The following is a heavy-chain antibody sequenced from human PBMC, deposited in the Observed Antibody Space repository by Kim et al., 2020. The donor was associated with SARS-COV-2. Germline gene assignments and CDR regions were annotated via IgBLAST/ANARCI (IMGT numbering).Heavy chain of an antibody. Sequence: SETLSLTCAVYGGSFSGYYWSWIRQPPGKGLEWIGEINHSGSTNYNPSLKSRVTISVDTSKNQFSLKLSSVTAADTAVYYCARGLLTYGFGDLDYWGQGTLVTVSS. J-gene: IGHJ4*02. CDR3: ARGLLTYGFGDLDY. CDR2: INHSGST. CDR1: GGSFSGYY. D-gene: IGHD3-3*01. V-gene: IGHV4-34*01.